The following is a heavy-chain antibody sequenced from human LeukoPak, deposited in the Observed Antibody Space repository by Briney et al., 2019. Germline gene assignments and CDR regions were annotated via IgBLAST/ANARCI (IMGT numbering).Heavy chain of an antibody. D-gene: IGHD5-24*01. J-gene: IGHJ4*02. CDR1: GLAFSAYK. CDR2: IKQDGSEK. V-gene: IGHV3-7*03. CDR3: ARDGDGYNL. Sequence: GGSLRLSCAASGLAFSAYKMHWVRQAPGKGLEWVANIKQDGSEKYYVDSVKGRFTISRDNAKNSLYLQMNSLRAEDTAVYYCARDGDGYNLWGQGTLVTVSS.